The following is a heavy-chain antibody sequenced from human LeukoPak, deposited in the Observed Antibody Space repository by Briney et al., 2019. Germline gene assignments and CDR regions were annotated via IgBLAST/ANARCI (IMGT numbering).Heavy chain of an antibody. D-gene: IGHD6-13*01. Sequence: PSETLSLTCAVYGGSFSGYYWSWIRQPPGKGLEWIGEINHSGSTNYNPSLKSRVTISVDTSKNQFSLKLSSVTAADTAVYYCARCASDPYSSSWYGGAFDIWGQGTMVTVSS. V-gene: IGHV4-34*01. CDR2: INHSGST. CDR1: GGSFSGYY. CDR3: ARCASDPYSSSWYGGAFDI. J-gene: IGHJ3*02.